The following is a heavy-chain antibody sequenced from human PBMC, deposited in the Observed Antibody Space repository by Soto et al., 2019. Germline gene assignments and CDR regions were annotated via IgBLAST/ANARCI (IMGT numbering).Heavy chain of an antibody. CDR3: AIRYGSAIDY. V-gene: IGHV4-59*08. Sequence: QVQLQESGPGLVKPSETLSLTCTVSGGSISSYYWSWIRQPPGKGLEWIGYIYYSGSTNYNPSLKSRVTISVDTSKNQFARKLSSVTAADTALYYGAIRYGSAIDYWGQGTLVTVSS. CDR2: IYYSGST. D-gene: IGHD1-26*01. CDR1: GGSISSYY. J-gene: IGHJ4*02.